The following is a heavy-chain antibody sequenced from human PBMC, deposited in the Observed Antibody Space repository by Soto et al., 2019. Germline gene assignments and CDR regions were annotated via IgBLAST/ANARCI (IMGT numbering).Heavy chain of an antibody. D-gene: IGHD4-4*01. Sequence: GGSLGLSCAASGFTFSSYGMHWVRQAPGKGLEWVAVIWYDGSNKYYADSVKGRFTISRDNSKNTLYLQMNSLRAEDTAVYYCARDSNYYYYYYMDVWGKGTTVTSP. CDR2: IWYDGSNK. CDR1: GFTFSSYG. V-gene: IGHV3-33*01. J-gene: IGHJ6*03. CDR3: ARDSNYYYYYYMDV.